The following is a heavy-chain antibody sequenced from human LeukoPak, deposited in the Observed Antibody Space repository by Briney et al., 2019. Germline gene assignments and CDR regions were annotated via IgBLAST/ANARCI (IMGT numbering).Heavy chain of an antibody. CDR2: IIPIFGTA. D-gene: IGHD2-15*01. V-gene: IGHV1-69*06. J-gene: IGHJ4*02. Sequence: GASVKVSCKASGGTFSSYAISWVRQAPGQGLEWMGGIIPIFGTANYAQKFQGRVTITADKYTSTDYMELSSLRSEDTAVYYCARYCSGGSCHHIVYWGQGTLVTVSS. CDR3: ARYCSGGSCHHIVY. CDR1: GGTFSSYA.